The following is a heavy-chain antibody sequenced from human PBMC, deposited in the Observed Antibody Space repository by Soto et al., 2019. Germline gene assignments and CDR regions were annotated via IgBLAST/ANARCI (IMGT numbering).Heavy chain of an antibody. CDR2: IKSKTDGGTT. CDR1: GFTFSNAW. CDR3: TTGEFLEITGWFDP. Sequence: PGGSLRLSCAASGFTFSNAWMNWVRQAPGKGLEWVGRIKSKTDGGTTDYAAPVKGRFTISRDDSKNTLYLQMNSLKTEDTAVYYCTTGEFLEITGWFDPWGQGTLVTVSS. J-gene: IGHJ5*02. D-gene: IGHD3-3*01. V-gene: IGHV3-15*07.